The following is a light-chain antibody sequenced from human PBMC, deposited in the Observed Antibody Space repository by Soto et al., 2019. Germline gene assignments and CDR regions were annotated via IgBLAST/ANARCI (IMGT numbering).Light chain of an antibody. CDR1: ESIARH. V-gene: IGKV1-39*01. J-gene: IGKJ5*01. CDR3: QQTYSTLSIT. Sequence: DIQMTQSPSSLSASVGDRVTITCRASESIARHLNWYQQRPGKAPKLLIYAASTLQNGVPSRFRGGGSGTDVTLTISNLQPEDFATSYCQQTYSTLSITFGQGTRLEIK. CDR2: AAS.